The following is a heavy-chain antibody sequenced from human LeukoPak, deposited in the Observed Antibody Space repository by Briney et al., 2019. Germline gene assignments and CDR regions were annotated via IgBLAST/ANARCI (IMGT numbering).Heavy chain of an antibody. CDR3: AREMWDSYGYVDY. J-gene: IGHJ4*02. CDR2: IYSGGST. V-gene: IGHV3-66*01. D-gene: IGHD5-18*01. CDR1: GFTVSSNY. Sequence: GGSLRLSCAASGFTVSSNYMSWVRQAPGKGLEWVSVIYSGGSTYYADSVKGRFTISRDNSKNTPYLQMNSLRAEDTAVYYCAREMWDSYGYVDYWGQGTLVTVSS.